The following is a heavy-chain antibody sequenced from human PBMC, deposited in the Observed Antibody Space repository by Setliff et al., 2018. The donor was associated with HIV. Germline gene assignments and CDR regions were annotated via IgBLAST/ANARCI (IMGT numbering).Heavy chain of an antibody. CDR2: IYTSGNT. CDR1: GGSISSGNSY. J-gene: IGHJ4*02. D-gene: IGHD6-13*01. V-gene: IGHV4-61*09. Sequence: SETLSLTCTVSGGSISSGNSYWSWIRQPAVKGLEWIGHIYTSGNTNYNPSLKSRVTISIDTSKNQFSLKLTSVTAADTAVHSCAREDALPQQFDSWGQGTLVTVSS. CDR3: AREDALPQQFDS.